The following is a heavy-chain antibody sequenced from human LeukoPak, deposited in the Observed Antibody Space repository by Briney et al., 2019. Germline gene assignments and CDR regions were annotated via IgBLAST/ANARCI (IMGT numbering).Heavy chain of an antibody. Sequence: GGSLRLSCAASGFTFSSYSMNWVRQAPGKGLEWVSYISSSSSTTQYADSVKGRFTISRDSAKNSLYLQMNSLRDEDTAVYYCARDRGARGRGLAWGQGTLVSVSS. V-gene: IGHV3-48*02. CDR2: ISSSSSTT. J-gene: IGHJ4*02. CDR3: ARDRGARGRGLA. CDR1: GFTFSSYS. D-gene: IGHD3-10*01.